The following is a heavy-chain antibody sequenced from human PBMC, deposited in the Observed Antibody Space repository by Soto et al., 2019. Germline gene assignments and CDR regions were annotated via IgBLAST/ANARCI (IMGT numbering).Heavy chain of an antibody. CDR1: GGTFSSYA. CDR3: AREHSDSRAPYYYGMDV. J-gene: IGHJ6*02. D-gene: IGHD6-13*01. V-gene: IGHV1-69*13. Sequence: SVKVSCKASGGTFSSYAISWVRQAPGQGLEWMGGIIPIFGTANYAQKFQGRVTITADESASTAYMELSSLRSEDTAVYYCAREHSDSRAPYYYGMDVWGPGTTVTVSS. CDR2: IIPIFGTA.